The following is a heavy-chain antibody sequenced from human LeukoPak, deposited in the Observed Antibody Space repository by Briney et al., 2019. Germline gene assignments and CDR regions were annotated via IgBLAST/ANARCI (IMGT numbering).Heavy chain of an antibody. J-gene: IGHJ6*03. V-gene: IGHV1-69*06. Sequence: SVKVSCKASGGTFSSYAISWVRQAPGQGLEWMGGIIPIFGTANYAQKFQGRVTITADKSTSTVYMELSSLRSEDTAVYYCASYSSSSHYYYYMDVWGKGTTVTVSS. CDR2: IIPIFGTA. CDR1: GGTFSSYA. D-gene: IGHD6-6*01. CDR3: ASYSSSSHYYYYMDV.